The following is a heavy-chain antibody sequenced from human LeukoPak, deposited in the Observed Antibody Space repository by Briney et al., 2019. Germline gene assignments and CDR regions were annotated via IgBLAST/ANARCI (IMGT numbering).Heavy chain of an antibody. J-gene: IGHJ6*03. CDR1: GFTFSSYA. Sequence: GGSLRLSCAASGFTFSSYAMTWVRQAPGKGLEWVSTISGSGGSTYYADSVKGRFTISRDNSKNTLYLQMNTLRAEDTAVYYCAKASRFGYSYGPRGYFYYMDVWGKGTTVTISS. CDR3: AKASRFGYSYGPRGYFYYMDV. D-gene: IGHD5-18*01. V-gene: IGHV3-23*01. CDR2: ISGSGGST.